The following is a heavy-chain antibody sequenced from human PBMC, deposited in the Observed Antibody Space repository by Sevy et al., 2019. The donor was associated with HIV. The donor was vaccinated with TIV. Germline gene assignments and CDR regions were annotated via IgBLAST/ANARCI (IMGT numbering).Heavy chain of an antibody. Sequence: GGSLRLSCAASGFTFSSYSMNWVRQAPGKGLEWVSYISSSSSTIYYADSVKGRFTISRDNAKNSLYLQMNSLRAEDTAVYYCARDPGPYYYYGMDVWGQGTTVTVSS. J-gene: IGHJ6*02. CDR1: GFTFSSYS. CDR3: ARDPGPYYYYGMDV. V-gene: IGHV3-48*01. CDR2: ISSSSSTI.